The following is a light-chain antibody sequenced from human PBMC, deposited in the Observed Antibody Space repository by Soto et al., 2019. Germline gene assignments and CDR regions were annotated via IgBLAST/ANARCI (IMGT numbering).Light chain of an antibody. CDR3: QAWDTNTASVV. J-gene: IGLJ2*01. CDR1: KLGDKF. CDR2: QDT. V-gene: IGLV3-1*01. Sequence: SYELTQPPSVSVSPGQTASITCSGDKLGDKFACWYQQKPGQSPVLVIYQDTKRPSGIPERFSGSNSGNTATLTISGTQAMDEADYYCQAWDTNTASVVFGGGTQLTVL.